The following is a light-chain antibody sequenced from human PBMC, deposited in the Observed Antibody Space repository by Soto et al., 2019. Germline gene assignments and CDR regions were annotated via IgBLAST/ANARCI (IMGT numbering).Light chain of an antibody. V-gene: IGKV1-5*01. CDR3: QQYNSYSPWA. J-gene: IGKJ1*01. CDR1: QSISSW. Sequence: DIQMTQSPSTLSASVGDTVTLTCRASQSISSWLAWYQQKPGKAPKLLIYDASNLESGVPSRFSGSGSGTEFTLTISSLQPDDFATYYCQQYNSYSPWAFGQGTKVEIK. CDR2: DAS.